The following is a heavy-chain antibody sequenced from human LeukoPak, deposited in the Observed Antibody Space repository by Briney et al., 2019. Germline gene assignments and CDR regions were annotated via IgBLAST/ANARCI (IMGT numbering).Heavy chain of an antibody. CDR2: IYNTGST. CDR1: GGSISSYY. D-gene: IGHD3-22*01. Sequence: SETLSLTCTVSGGSISSYYWSWIRQPPGKGLEWIGYIYNTGSTTYNPSLKSRVTMSVDTSKNQFSLKLNSVTAADTAVYYCARESDYDSTYWGQGTLVTVSS. V-gene: IGHV4-59*01. CDR3: ARESDYDSTY. J-gene: IGHJ4*02.